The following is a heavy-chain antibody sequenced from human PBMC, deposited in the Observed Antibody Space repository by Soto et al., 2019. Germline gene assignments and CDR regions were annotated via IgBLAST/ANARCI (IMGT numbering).Heavy chain of an antibody. J-gene: IGHJ4*02. CDR2: INYSGRT. Sequence: XXTLSLAFAVHGGSFSDYYWSWIRQPPGKGLEWIGEINYSGRTNYNPSLKSRVTISVDTSKNQFPLTMSSMTAADTAVYYCARTGHLFDYWGQGISVTVSS. CDR3: ARTGHLFDY. CDR1: GGSFSDYY. V-gene: IGHV4-34*01.